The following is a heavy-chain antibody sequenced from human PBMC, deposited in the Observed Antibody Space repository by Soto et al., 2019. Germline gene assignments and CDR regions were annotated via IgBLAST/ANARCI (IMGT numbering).Heavy chain of an antibody. V-gene: IGHV1-18*01. Sequence: QVQLVQSGAEVKKPGASVKVSCKASGYTFTSYGISWVRQAPGQGLEWMGWISAYNGNTNYAQKLQGRVTMTTDTSTSTAYMELRSLRSDDTAVYYCARDGYCSGGSCYPYYYYGMDVWGPGTTVTGSS. D-gene: IGHD2-15*01. J-gene: IGHJ6*02. CDR1: GYTFTSYG. CDR2: ISAYNGNT. CDR3: ARDGYCSGGSCYPYYYYGMDV.